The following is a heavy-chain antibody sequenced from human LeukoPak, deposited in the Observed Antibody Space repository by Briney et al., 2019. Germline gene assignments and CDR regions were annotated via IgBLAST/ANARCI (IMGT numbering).Heavy chain of an antibody. CDR2: FNPTGGSA. CDR3: ASQTYYDYVWGSYRPKSRDTFDI. V-gene: IGHV1-46*01. J-gene: IGHJ3*02. Sequence: ASVKVSCKASGYTLSSYYMHWVRQAPGQGLEWMGVFNPTGGSATYAQKFQGRVTMTRDMSTSTVYMELSSLRSEDTAVYYCASQTYYDYVWGSYRPKSRDTFDIWGQGTMVTVSS. CDR1: GYTLSSYY. D-gene: IGHD3-16*02.